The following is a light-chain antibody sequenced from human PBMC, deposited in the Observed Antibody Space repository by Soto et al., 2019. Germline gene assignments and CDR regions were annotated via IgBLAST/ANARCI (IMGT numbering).Light chain of an antibody. CDR1: SSDVGGYNS. CDR2: EVS. J-gene: IGLJ2*01. CDR3: SSYISSSTV. Sequence: QSVLTQPASVSGSPGQSITISCTGTSSDVGGYNSVSWYQHHPGKAPKLMIYEVSNRPSGVSNRFSGSKSGNTASVIISGLQAEDEADYYCSSYISSSTVFGGGTKLTVL. V-gene: IGLV2-14*01.